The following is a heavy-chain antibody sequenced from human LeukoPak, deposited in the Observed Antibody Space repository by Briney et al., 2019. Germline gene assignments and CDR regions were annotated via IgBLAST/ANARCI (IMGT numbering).Heavy chain of an antibody. Sequence: GGSLRLSCAASGFTFSKYAMSWVRQAPGKGLEWVSGISGSGDSTYYADSVKGLFTIPRDNSKNTLYLQMISLRADDTASYYCAKGSSSFYYDSSGYYDLTFDYWGQGTLVTVSS. D-gene: IGHD3-22*01. CDR2: ISGSGDST. CDR1: GFTFSKYA. CDR3: AKGSSSFYYDSSGYYDLTFDY. J-gene: IGHJ4*02. V-gene: IGHV3-23*01.